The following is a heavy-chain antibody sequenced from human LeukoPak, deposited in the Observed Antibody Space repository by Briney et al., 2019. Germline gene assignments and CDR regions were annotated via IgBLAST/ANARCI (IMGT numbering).Heavy chain of an antibody. V-gene: IGHV1-69*02. CDR2: IIPILGIA. D-gene: IGHD2-2*01. Sequence: GSSVKVSCKASGGTFSSYTISWVRQAPGQGLEWMGRIIPILGIANYGQKFQGRVTITADKSTSTAYMGLSSLRSEDTAVYYCARGIVRGFVVVPAALYGMDVWGQGTTVTVSS. CDR3: ARGIVRGFVVVPAALYGMDV. J-gene: IGHJ6*02. CDR1: GGTFSSYT.